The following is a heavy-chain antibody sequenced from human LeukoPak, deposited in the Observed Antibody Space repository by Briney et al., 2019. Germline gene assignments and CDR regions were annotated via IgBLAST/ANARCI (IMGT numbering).Heavy chain of an antibody. CDR1: GGTFSSYA. V-gene: IGHV1-69*05. Sequence: SVEVSCKASGGTFSSYAISWVRQAPGQGLEWMGRIIPIFGTANYAQKLQGRVTITTDESTSTAYMELSSLRSEDTAVYYCARGYSYGLYFDYWGQGTLVTVSS. CDR3: ARGYSYGLYFDY. D-gene: IGHD5-18*01. J-gene: IGHJ4*02. CDR2: IIPIFGTA.